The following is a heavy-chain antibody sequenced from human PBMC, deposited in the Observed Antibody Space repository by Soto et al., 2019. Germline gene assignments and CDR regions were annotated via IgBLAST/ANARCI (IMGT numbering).Heavy chain of an antibody. V-gene: IGHV3-11*01. CDR3: AREGSEYSGYAGFDP. J-gene: IGHJ5*02. D-gene: IGHD5-12*01. Sequence: GGSLRLSCAASGFTFSDYYMSWIRQAPGKGLEWVSYISSSDSTIYYANSVKGRFTISRDNAKNSLYLQMNSLRAEDTAVYYCAREGSEYSGYAGFDPWGQGTLVTVSS. CDR1: GFTFSDYY. CDR2: ISSSDSTI.